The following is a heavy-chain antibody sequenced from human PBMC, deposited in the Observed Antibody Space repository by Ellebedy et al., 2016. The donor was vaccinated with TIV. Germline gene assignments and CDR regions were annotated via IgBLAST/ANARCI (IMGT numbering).Heavy chain of an antibody. D-gene: IGHD2/OR15-2a*01. CDR3: AKTSPQNRS. J-gene: IGHJ5*02. CDR2: ISGSGGST. CDR1: GFTFSSYA. Sequence: GESLKISXAASGFTFSSYAMSWVRQAPGKGLEWVSAISGSGGSTYYADSVKGRFTISRDNSKNTLYLQMNSLRAEDTAVYYCAKTSPQNRSWGQGTLVTVSS. V-gene: IGHV3-23*01.